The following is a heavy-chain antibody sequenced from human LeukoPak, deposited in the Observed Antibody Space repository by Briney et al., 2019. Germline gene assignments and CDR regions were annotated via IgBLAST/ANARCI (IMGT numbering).Heavy chain of an antibody. D-gene: IGHD2-2*01. CDR1: GGSISSGGYS. V-gene: IGHV4-30-2*01. Sequence: PSQTLSLTCAVSGGSISSGGYSWSWIRQPPGTGLEWIGYIYHSGSTYYSPSLKSRVTISVDRSKNQFSLKLSSVTAADTAVYYCARGVVPAEYYFDYWGQGTLVTVSS. CDR2: IYHSGST. CDR3: ARGVVPAEYYFDY. J-gene: IGHJ4*02.